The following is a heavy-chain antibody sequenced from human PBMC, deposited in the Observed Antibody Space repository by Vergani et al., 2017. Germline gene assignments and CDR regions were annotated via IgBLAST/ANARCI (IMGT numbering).Heavy chain of an antibody. Sequence: QVQLQESGPRLVKPSQTLSLTCNVSGASVSSDDYYWTWIRQPPGKGLEWIGFIYYSDRKFCNPSLRGSLSRSIDTSKHQFSLKLDAVTAGDTAVYFCVRGRRPRVRGFEIWGRGILGDVSS. J-gene: IGHJ4*02. D-gene: IGHD3-10*01. CDR2: IYYSDRK. V-gene: IGHV4-30-4*08. CDR1: GASVSSDDYY. CDR3: VRGRRPRVRGFEI.